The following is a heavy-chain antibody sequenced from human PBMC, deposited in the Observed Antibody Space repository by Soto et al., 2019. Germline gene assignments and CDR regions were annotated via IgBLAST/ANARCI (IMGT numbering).Heavy chain of an antibody. D-gene: IGHD2-15*01. CDR3: TREECSGGSCYEGY. Sequence: GSLRLSCTASGFTFGDYAMSWFRQAPGKGLEWVGFIRSKAYGGTTEYAASVKGRFTISRDDSKSIAYLQMNSLKTEDTAVYYCTREECSGGSCYEGYWGQGTLVTVSS. V-gene: IGHV3-49*03. J-gene: IGHJ4*02. CDR1: GFTFGDYA. CDR2: IRSKAYGGTT.